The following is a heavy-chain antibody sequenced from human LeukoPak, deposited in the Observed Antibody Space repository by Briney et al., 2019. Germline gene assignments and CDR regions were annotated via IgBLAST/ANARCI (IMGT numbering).Heavy chain of an antibody. Sequence: PGGSLRLSCAASGFTFSSYSMNWVRQAPGKGLEWVSSISSSSSYIYYADSVKGRFTISRDNAKNSLYLQMNSLRAEDTAVYYCARDYYDSSGYYTLGLDYWGQGPLVTVSP. CDR1: GFTFSSYS. CDR2: ISSSSSYI. CDR3: ARDYYDSSGYYTLGLDY. D-gene: IGHD3-22*01. V-gene: IGHV3-21*01. J-gene: IGHJ4*02.